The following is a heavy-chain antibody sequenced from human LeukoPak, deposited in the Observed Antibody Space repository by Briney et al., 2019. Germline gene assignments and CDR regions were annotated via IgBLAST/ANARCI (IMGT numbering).Heavy chain of an antibody. Sequence: ASVKVSCKVSGYTLTDLSMHWVRQAPGKGLEWMGGFDPENGERIYAEKFQGRVTMTEDTSTDTAYMELSSLRSEDTAVYYCARDKQLDWAHYYYYYMDVWCKGTTVTVSS. CDR3: ARDKQLDWAHYYYYYMDV. D-gene: IGHD1-1*01. CDR2: FDPENGER. V-gene: IGHV1-24*01. J-gene: IGHJ6*03. CDR1: GYTLTDLS.